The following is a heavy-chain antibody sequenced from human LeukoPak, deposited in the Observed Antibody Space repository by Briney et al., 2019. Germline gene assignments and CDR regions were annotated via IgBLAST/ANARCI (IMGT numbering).Heavy chain of an antibody. CDR1: GFTFDDYG. D-gene: IGHD6-6*01. V-gene: IGHV3-20*04. Sequence: VGSLRLSCAASGFTFDDYGMSWVRQAPGKGLEWVSGINWNGGSTGYADSVKGRFTISRDNAKNSLYLQMNSLRAEDTALYYCARVSSSSLYYYYYMDVWGKGTTVTVSS. CDR2: INWNGGST. J-gene: IGHJ6*03. CDR3: ARVSSSSLYYYYYMDV.